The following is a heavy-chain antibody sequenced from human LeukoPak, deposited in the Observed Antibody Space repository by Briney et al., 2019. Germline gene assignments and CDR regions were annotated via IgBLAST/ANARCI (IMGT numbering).Heavy chain of an antibody. J-gene: IGHJ6*02. D-gene: IGHD3-10*01. Sequence: SVKVSCKASGGTFSSYAIRWVRQAPGQGLEWMGGIIPIFGTANYAQKFQGRVTITADESMSTAYMELSSLRSEDTAVYYCARVLGEVEYGMDVWGQGTTVTVSS. CDR3: ARVLGEVEYGMDV. CDR1: GGTFSSYA. V-gene: IGHV1-69*13. CDR2: IIPIFGTA.